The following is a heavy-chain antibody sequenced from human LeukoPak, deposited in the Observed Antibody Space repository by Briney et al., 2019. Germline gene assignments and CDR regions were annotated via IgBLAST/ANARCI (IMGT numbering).Heavy chain of an antibody. V-gene: IGHV3-30*02. Sequence: GGSLRLSCAASGFTFSSYGMHWVRQAPGKGLEWVAFIRYDGSNKYYADSVKGRFTISRDNSKNTLYLQMNSLRAEDTAVYYCAKTPGYCSSTSCPFDYWGQGTLVTVSS. CDR1: GFTFSSYG. J-gene: IGHJ4*02. D-gene: IGHD2-2*01. CDR2: IRYDGSNK. CDR3: AKTPGYCSSTSCPFDY.